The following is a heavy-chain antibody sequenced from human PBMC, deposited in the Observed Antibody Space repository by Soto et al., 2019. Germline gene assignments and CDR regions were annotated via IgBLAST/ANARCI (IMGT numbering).Heavy chain of an antibody. J-gene: IGHJ1*01. CDR1: GYTFTSYA. D-gene: IGHD3-22*01. Sequence: ASVKVSCKASGYTFTSYAMHWVRQAPGQRLEWMGWINAGNGNTKYSQKFQGRVTITRDTSASTAYMELSSLRSEDTAVYYCARAWSSGYYYGHEYFNRWGQGTLVTVSS. V-gene: IGHV1-3*01. CDR2: INAGNGNT. CDR3: ARAWSSGYYYGHEYFNR.